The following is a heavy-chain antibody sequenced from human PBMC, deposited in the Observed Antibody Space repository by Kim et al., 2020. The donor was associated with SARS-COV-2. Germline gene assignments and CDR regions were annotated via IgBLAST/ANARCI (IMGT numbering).Heavy chain of an antibody. Sequence: GGSLRLSCAASGFTFSSNSMNWVRQAPWKGLEWVSSISSSSSYIYYADSVKGRFTISRDNAKNSLYLQMNSLRAEDTAVYFCARDPYCGGDCYPPYYYGMDVWGQGTTVTVSS. CDR1: GFTFSSNS. J-gene: IGHJ6*02. CDR2: ISSSSSYI. D-gene: IGHD2-21*02. CDR3: ARDPYCGGDCYPPYYYGMDV. V-gene: IGHV3-21*01.